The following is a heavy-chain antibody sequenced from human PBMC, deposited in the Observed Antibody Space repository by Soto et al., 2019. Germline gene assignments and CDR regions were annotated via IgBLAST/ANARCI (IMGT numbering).Heavy chain of an antibody. CDR1: GYTFTSYG. Sequence: ASVKVSCKASGYTFTSYGISWVRQAPGQGLEWMGWISAYNGNPNYAQKLQGRVTMTTDTSTSTAYMELRSLRSDDTAVYYCARRELHSASGTWDYYYYGMDVWGQGTTVTVSS. D-gene: IGHD1-26*01. CDR2: ISAYNGNP. CDR3: ARRELHSASGTWDYYYYGMDV. V-gene: IGHV1-18*04. J-gene: IGHJ6*02.